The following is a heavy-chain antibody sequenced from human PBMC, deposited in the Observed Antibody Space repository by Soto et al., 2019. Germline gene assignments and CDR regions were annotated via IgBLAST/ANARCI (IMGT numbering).Heavy chain of an antibody. D-gene: IGHD3-10*01. CDR1: GFSLSTSGVG. CDR3: AHGYGSGRLYYYYMDV. Sequence: QITLKESGPTLVKPTQTLTLTCTFSGFSLSTSGVGVGWIRQPPGKALEWLALIYWVDDKPYSPSLKSRLTITTDTPKNQVVLTMTNMDPVDTATYSCAHGYGSGRLYYYYMDVWGKGTTVTVSS. J-gene: IGHJ6*03. CDR2: IYWVDDK. V-gene: IGHV2-5*02.